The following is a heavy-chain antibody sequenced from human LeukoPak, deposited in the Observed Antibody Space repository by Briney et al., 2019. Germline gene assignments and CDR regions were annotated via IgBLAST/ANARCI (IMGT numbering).Heavy chain of an antibody. CDR1: GVIFSGSA. Sequence: GGSLRLSCAASGVIFSGSAMHWVREASGKGREWVGRIRSKVNNYATAYAASVKGRFTISRDDSKNTAYLQMNSLKTEDTAVYYCTGQRVTTTGVDYYYYYGMDVWGQGTTVTVSS. J-gene: IGHJ6*02. CDR3: TGQRVTTTGVDYYYYYGMDV. CDR2: IRSKVNNYAT. V-gene: IGHV3-73*01. D-gene: IGHD1-1*01.